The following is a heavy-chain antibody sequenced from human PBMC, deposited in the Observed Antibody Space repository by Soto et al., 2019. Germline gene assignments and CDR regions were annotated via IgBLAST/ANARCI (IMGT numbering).Heavy chain of an antibody. Sequence: QVHLVESGGGVVQPGRSLRLSCAASGFTFSSYGVHWVRQAPGKGLEWVAVISYDASNGYYADSVKGRFTISRDNSKNTLYLQMNSLGAEDTAVYYCAKVSSSSSNYYYGMDVWGQGTTVTVSS. D-gene: IGHD6-6*01. CDR1: GFTFSSYG. J-gene: IGHJ6*02. V-gene: IGHV3-30*04. CDR3: AKVSSSSSNYYYGMDV. CDR2: ISYDASNG.